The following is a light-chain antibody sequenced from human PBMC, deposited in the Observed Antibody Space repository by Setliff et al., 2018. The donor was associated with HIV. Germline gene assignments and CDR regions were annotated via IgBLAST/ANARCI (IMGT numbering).Light chain of an antibody. CDR1: SNDVGRYDL. CDR3: CSNTGSNTFV. CDR2: QAT. J-gene: IGLJ1*01. Sequence: QSVLAQPASVSGSPGQSISVSCTGTSNDVGRYDLVSWYQQHPARAPKLIIYQATRRPSGVSNRFSGSKSGNVASLTIFGLQAEDEADYYCCSNTGSNTFVLGTGTKV. V-gene: IGLV2-23*01.